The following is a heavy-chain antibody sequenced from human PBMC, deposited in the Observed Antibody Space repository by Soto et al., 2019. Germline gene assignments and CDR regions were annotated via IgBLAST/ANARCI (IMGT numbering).Heavy chain of an antibody. CDR2: INHSGST. D-gene: IGHD3-22*01. J-gene: IGHJ3*02. CDR1: GGSLSGYY. CDR3: ARDAARNYYDSSGYYRPDAFDI. Sequence: PSETLSLTCAVYGGSLSGYYWSWIRQPPGKGLEWIGEINHSGSTNYNPSLKSRVTISVDTSKNQFSLKLSSVTAADTAVYYCARDAARNYYDSSGYYRPDAFDIWGQGTMVTVSS. V-gene: IGHV4-34*01.